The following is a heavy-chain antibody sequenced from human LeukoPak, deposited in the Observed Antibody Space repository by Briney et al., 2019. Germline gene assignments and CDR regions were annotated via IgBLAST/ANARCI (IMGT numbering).Heavy chain of an antibody. CDR2: ISGSGATK. CDR3: ARDKRQKSGPKRYFHY. V-gene: IGHV3-48*02. J-gene: IGHJ4*02. D-gene: IGHD3-10*01. CDR1: GFTFSGYS. Sequence: GGSLRLSCAASGFTFSGYSMNWVRQAPGKGLEGISYISGSGATKDYADSVRGRFTISRDNAKNLLFMEMNSLRNEDTAVYYCARDKRQKSGPKRYFHYWGQRLLVTVSS.